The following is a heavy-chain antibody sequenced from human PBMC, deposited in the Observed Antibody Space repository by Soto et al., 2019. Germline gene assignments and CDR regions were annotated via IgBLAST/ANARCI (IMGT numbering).Heavy chain of an antibody. CDR2: ISPKGTYR. CDR1: GFTFSDYY. D-gene: IGHD2-21*01. V-gene: IGHV3-11*06. CDR3: SRGGGGGLFAL. J-gene: IGHJ4*02. Sequence: QVQLVESGGGLVKPGGSLRLSGATYGFTFSDYYMSWIREAPGKGLEFVSYISPKGTYRTYADSVKGRFTISRDNAKNSLYLQVNSLRAEDTAVYYCSRGGGGGLFALWGQGTFVTVSS.